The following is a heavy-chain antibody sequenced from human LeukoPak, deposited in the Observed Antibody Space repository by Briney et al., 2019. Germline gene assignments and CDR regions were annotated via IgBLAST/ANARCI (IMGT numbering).Heavy chain of an antibody. CDR2: INPNSGGT. CDR3: ARAHRVPAAMDWFDP. V-gene: IGHV1-2*02. J-gene: IGHJ5*02. D-gene: IGHD2-2*01. Sequence: ASVKVSCKASGYTFTGYYMHWVRQAPGQGLEWMGWINPNSGGTNYAQKFQGRVTMTRDTSISTAYMELSRLRSDDTAVYYCARAHRVPAAMDWFDPWGQGTLVTVSS. CDR1: GYTFTGYY.